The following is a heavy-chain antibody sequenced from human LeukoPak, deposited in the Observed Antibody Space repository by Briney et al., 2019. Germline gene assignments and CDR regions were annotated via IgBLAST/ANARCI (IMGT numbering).Heavy chain of an antibody. D-gene: IGHD2-2*02. CDR3: AKGISPNCYTGVDY. V-gene: IGHV3-23*01. J-gene: IGHJ4*02. Sequence: PGGSLRLSCAASGFTFSSYAMSWVRQAPGKGLEWVSVISGSGGSTYYVDSVKGRFTISRDNSKNTLYLQMNSLRAEDTAVYYCAKGISPNCYTGVDYWGQGTLVTVSS. CDR1: GFTFSSYA. CDR2: ISGSGGST.